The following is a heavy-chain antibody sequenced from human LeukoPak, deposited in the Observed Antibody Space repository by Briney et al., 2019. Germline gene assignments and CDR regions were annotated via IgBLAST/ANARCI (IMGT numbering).Heavy chain of an antibody. D-gene: IGHD3-3*01. V-gene: IGHV4-61*02. J-gene: IGHJ5*02. CDR3: ARGGFLVQNHFDP. CDR2: IHRSGST. CDR1: GGSISSGSYY. Sequence: SETLSLTCTVSGGSISSGSYYWRWIRQPAGKGLEWIGRIHRSGSTAYNPSVKRRVTISVDTSKNQFSLKLNSVTAADTAVYYCARGGFLVQNHFDPWGQGTLVTVSS.